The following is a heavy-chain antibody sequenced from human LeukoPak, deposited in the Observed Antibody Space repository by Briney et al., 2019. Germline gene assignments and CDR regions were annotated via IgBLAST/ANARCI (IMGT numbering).Heavy chain of an antibody. CDR1: GGSISSSSYY. Sequence: SETLSLTCTVSGGSISSSSYYWGWIRQPPGKGLEWIGSIYYSGSTYYNPSLKSRVTISVDTSKNQFSLKLSSVTAADTAVYYCARQEWGAFDYWGQGTLVTVSS. CDR2: IYYSGST. D-gene: IGHD1-26*01. CDR3: ARQEWGAFDY. J-gene: IGHJ4*02. V-gene: IGHV4-39*01.